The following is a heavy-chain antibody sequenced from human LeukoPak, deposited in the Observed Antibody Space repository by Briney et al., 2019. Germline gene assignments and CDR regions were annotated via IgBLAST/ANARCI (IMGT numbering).Heavy chain of an antibody. J-gene: IGHJ4*02. CDR2: MNPNSGNT. V-gene: IGHV1-8*03. D-gene: IGHD3-22*01. Sequence: ASVKVSCKASGYTFTSYDINWVRQATGQGLEWMGWMNPNSGNTGYAQRFQGRVTITRNTSISTAYMELSSLRSEDTAVYYCARPTYDSSGYYYFDYWGQGTLVTVSS. CDR1: GYTFTSYD. CDR3: ARPTYDSSGYYYFDY.